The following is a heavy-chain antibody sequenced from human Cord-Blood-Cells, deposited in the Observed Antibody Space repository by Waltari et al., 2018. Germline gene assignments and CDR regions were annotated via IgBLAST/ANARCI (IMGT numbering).Heavy chain of an antibody. CDR3: ARLAAAAADY. CDR1: GGSISSSSYY. Sequence: QLQLQESGPGLVKPSETLSLTGTVSGGSISSSSYYWAWIRQPPGKGLEWIGSIYYSGSTYYNPSLKSRVTISVDTSKNQFSLKLSSVTAADTAVYYCARLAAAAADYWGQGTLVTVSS. J-gene: IGHJ4*02. V-gene: IGHV4-39*07. CDR2: IYYSGST. D-gene: IGHD6-13*01.